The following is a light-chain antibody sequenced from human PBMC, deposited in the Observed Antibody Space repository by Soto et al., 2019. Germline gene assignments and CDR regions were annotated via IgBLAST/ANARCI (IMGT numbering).Light chain of an antibody. V-gene: IGKV3-15*01. CDR2: GAS. CDR1: QSVSSN. J-gene: IGKJ1*01. Sequence: EIVMTQSPATLSVSPGERATLSCRASQSVSSNLAWYQQKPGQAPRLLIYGASTRATGIPARFSGSGSGTEFTLTISSLQSDDFATYHCQHYGGVWTFGQGTKVEIK. CDR3: QHYGGVWT.